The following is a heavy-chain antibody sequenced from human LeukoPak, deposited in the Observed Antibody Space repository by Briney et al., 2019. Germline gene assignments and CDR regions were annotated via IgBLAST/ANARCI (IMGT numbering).Heavy chain of an antibody. D-gene: IGHD6-19*01. Sequence: PGGSLRLSCAVSGFTFSSYWMTWVRQAPGKGLEWVANMNQDGGKKYYVDSVEGRFTISRDNAKNLVFLQMNNLRGEDTAVYHCARADSGSYVGYYFDYWGQGALVTVSS. J-gene: IGHJ4*02. V-gene: IGHV3-7*01. CDR1: GFTFSSYW. CDR3: ARADSGSYVGYYFDY. CDR2: MNQDGGKK.